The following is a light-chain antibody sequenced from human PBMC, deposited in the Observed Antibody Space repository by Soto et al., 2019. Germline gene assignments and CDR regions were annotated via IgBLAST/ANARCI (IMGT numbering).Light chain of an antibody. CDR2: EAS. CDR1: QSDSSSY. J-gene: IGKJ1*01. V-gene: IGKV3-20*01. Sequence: EIVLTQPPGTLSLSPGERATLSCRPSQSDSSSYVAWYQQKPGQAPRLLIYEASIRGIVIPDRFSGSGSGTDFTLTISRLEPEDFAVYHCQQYGSSPPTFGQGSKVEMK. CDR3: QQYGSSPPT.